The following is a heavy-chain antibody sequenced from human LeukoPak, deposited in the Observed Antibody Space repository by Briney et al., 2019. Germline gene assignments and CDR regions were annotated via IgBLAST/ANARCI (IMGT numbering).Heavy chain of an antibody. CDR1: GYTFTGYY. D-gene: IGHD3-10*01. J-gene: IGHJ6*03. Sequence: HRASVKVSCKASGYTFTGYYMHWVRQAPGQGLEWMGWINPNSGDTNYAQKFQGGVTMTRDTSISTAYMELSRLRSDDTAVYYCARGVTGIYYYYYMDVWGKGTTVTVSS. CDR3: ARGVTGIYYYYYMDV. CDR2: INPNSGDT. V-gene: IGHV1-2*02.